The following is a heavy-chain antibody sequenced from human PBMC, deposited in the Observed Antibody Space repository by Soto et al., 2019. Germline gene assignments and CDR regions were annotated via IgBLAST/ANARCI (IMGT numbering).Heavy chain of an antibody. Sequence: HPGGSLRLACAASGFTFTSDVMSWVRQAPGKGLEWVSTILGYGGYTYYADSVKGRFTISRDTSRNTLYLQMNSLRAEDTAVYYFARDPVYYYGIDGYWGQRTLDTVSS. CDR3: ARDPVYYYGIDGY. CDR2: ILGYGGYT. D-gene: IGHD3-10*01. J-gene: IGHJ4*02. V-gene: IGHV3-23*01. CDR1: GFTFTSDV.